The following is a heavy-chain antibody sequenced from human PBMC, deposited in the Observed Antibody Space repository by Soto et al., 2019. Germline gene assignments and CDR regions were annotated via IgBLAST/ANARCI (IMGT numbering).Heavy chain of an antibody. J-gene: IGHJ4*02. CDR3: AGLYPYESSGYHLNY. CDR1: GGSISSYY. V-gene: IGHV4-59*08. CDR2: IYYSGST. Sequence: SGTLSLTCTVSGGSISSYYWSWIRQPPGKGLEWIGYIYYSGSTNYNPSLRSRVTISVDTSKNQFSLKLRSVTAADTAVFYCAGLYPYESSGYHLNYWGQGALVTVSS. D-gene: IGHD3-22*01.